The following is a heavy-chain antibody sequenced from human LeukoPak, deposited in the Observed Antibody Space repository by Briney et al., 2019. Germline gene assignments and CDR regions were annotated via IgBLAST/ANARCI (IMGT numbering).Heavy chain of an antibody. CDR3: ARSSDRSNILTGPIDY. D-gene: IGHD3-9*01. V-gene: IGHV3-21*01. Sequence: PGGSLRLSCAASGFTFSTYTLNWVRQAPGKGLEWVSSISSSSSYIYYADSVKGRFTISRGNAKKSLYLQMNSLRVEDTAVYYCARSSDRSNILTGPIDYWGQGTLVTVSS. CDR2: ISSSSSYI. J-gene: IGHJ4*02. CDR1: GFTFSTYT.